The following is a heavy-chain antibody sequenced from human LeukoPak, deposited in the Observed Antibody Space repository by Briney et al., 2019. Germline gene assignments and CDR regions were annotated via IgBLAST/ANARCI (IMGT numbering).Heavy chain of an antibody. V-gene: IGHV4-34*01. CDR3: AREAVGHAPAAIYYFDY. Sequence: SETLSLTCAVYGGSFSDYYWNWIRQFPGKGLEWIGEVNHRGSTNSNPSLKSRVIISVDASKNQFSLKLSSVTAADTAVYYCAREAVGHAPAAIYYFDYWGQGTLVTVSS. CDR1: GGSFSDYY. J-gene: IGHJ4*02. D-gene: IGHD2-2*01. CDR2: VNHRGST.